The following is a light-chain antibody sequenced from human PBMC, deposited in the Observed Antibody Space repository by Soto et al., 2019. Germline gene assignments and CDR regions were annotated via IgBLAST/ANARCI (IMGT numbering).Light chain of an antibody. J-gene: IGLJ1*01. CDR3: QSYDSSLSAHV. V-gene: IGLV1-40*01. CDR1: SSNIGAGFD. CDR2: DNN. Sequence: VLTQPPSLSGAPGQRLTISCTGSSSNIGAGFDVHWYQQLPGRAPKLLIYDNNSRPSGVPDRFSGSKSGTSASLAITGLQAEDEADYYCQSYDSSLSAHVFGSGPKVTVL.